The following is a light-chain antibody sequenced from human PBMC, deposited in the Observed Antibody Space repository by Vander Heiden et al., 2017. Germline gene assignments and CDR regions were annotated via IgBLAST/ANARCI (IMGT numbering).Light chain of an antibody. Sequence: DIVMAPFPLSLSVAPGEPACISCRSSQTLLHSSGKNYLDWFLQKPGQSPQLLIYLGSTRASGVPDRFSGSGSGTDFTLKISRVEAEDVGVYYCMQGTQTALSFGGGTRLEIK. J-gene: IGKJ4*01. CDR1: QTLLHSSGKNY. CDR2: LGS. V-gene: IGKV2-28*01. CDR3: MQGTQTALS.